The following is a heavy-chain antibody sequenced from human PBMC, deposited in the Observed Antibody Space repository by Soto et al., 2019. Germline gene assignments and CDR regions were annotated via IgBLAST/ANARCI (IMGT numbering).Heavy chain of an antibody. CDR1: GGTFSDYS. CDR3: ARGWDHYDSSGLRTWFDP. V-gene: IGHV1-69*01. CDR2: FLPIFGTA. J-gene: IGHJ5*02. Sequence: QVQLVQSGAEVKKPGSSVKVSCKASGGTFSDYSINWVRQAPGQGLEWMGGFLPIFGTANYAQKFQGRVTITADESTSTAYMELSSLRSEDTAIYYCARGWDHYDSSGLRTWFDPWCQGTLVTVSP. D-gene: IGHD3-22*01.